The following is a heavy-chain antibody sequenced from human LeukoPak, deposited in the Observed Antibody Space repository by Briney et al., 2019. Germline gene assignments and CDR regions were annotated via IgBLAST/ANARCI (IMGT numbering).Heavy chain of an antibody. J-gene: IGHJ5*01. Sequence: SETLSLTCTVSGGSITSSFYWSWIRPSPGKGLEWIGYTYNSRGTKYNPSLKSRLTITVDTSKNQFSLTLKSLTAADTAVYYCARGSPKHDSWGQGTLVTVSS. V-gene: IGHV4-59*08. CDR2: TYNSRGT. CDR1: GGSITSSFY. CDR3: ARGSPKHDS.